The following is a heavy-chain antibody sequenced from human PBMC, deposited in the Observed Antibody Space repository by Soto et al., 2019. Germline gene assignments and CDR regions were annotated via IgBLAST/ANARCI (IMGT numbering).Heavy chain of an antibody. CDR1: GFTFSSYS. CDR2: ISSSSSYI. V-gene: IGHV3-21*01. D-gene: IGHD5-12*01. CDR3: ARNRLLSGYSGYEGYYYYMDV. J-gene: IGHJ6*03. Sequence: GGSLRLSCAASGFTFSSYSMNWVRQTPGKGLEWVSSISSSSSYIYYADSVKGRFTISRDNAKNSLYLQMNSLRAEDTAVYYCARNRLLSGYSGYEGYYYYMDVWGKGTTVTVSS.